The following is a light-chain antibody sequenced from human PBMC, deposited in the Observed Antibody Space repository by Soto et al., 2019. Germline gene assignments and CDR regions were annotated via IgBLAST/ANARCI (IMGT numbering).Light chain of an antibody. Sequence: EVVLTQSPGTLPLSPGEGATLSCRASQSVRSSYLAWYQQKPGQAPRLLIYAASSRATDVPDRFSGSGSGTDFTLTISRLEPEDFAVYYCQLYGGSHMFSFGQGTKLQIK. J-gene: IGKJ2*01. CDR3: QLYGGSHMFS. CDR2: AAS. V-gene: IGKV3-20*01. CDR1: QSVRSSY.